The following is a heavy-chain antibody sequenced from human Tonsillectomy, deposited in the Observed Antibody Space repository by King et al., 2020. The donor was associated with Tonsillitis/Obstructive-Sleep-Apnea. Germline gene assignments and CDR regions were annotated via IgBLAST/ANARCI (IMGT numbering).Heavy chain of an antibody. CDR2: IDTSGNT. D-gene: IGHD6-13*01. V-gene: IGHV4-4*07. CDR3: ARDLSSSPYNWFDP. CDR1: GGSISSYY. J-gene: IGHJ5*02. Sequence: LQLQESGPGLVKPSETLSLTCTVSGGSISSYYWSWIRQPAGKGLEWIGLIDTSGNTNYNPSLKTRVTMSVDTSKKQFSLKLSSVTAADTAVYYCARDLSSSPYNWFDPWGQGILVTVSS.